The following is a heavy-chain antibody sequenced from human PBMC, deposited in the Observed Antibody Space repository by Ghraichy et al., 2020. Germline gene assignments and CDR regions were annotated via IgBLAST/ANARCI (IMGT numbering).Heavy chain of an antibody. CDR3: ARGGPVYCSGGSCYFSDY. V-gene: IGHV3-74*01. CDR2: INGDGTII. D-gene: IGHD2-15*01. J-gene: IGHJ4*02. CDR1: GFTFSHYW. Sequence: GGALRLSCAASGFTFSHYWMHWVRQAPGKGLVWVSHINGDGTIIYYADSVKDRFTISRDNAQNTLYLQMNSLRAEDTAVYYCARGGPVYCSGGSCYFSDYWGQGTLVTVSS.